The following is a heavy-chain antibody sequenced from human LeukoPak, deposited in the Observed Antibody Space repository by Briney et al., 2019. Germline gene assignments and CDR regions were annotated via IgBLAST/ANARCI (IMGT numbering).Heavy chain of an antibody. CDR1: GFTFSSYA. CDR2: ISGSGGST. J-gene: IGHJ3*02. CDR3: AKVVDAYYYDSSGSDAFDI. D-gene: IGHD3-22*01. Sequence: GGSLRLSCAASGFTFSSYAMSWVRQAPGKGLEWVSAISGSGGSTYYADSVKGRFTISRDNSKNTLYLQMNSLRAEDTAVYYCAKVVDAYYYDSSGSDAFDIWGQGTMVTVSS. V-gene: IGHV3-23*01.